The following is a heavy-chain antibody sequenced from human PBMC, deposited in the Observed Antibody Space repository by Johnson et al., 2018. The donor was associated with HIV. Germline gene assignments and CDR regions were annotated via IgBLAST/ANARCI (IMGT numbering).Heavy chain of an antibody. V-gene: IGHV3-20*04. D-gene: IGHD1-26*01. Sequence: VQLVESGGGVVRPGGSLRLSCAASGFTFDDYGMNWVRQAPGKGLEWVSGINWNGDSTGYADSVKGRFPISRDNAKNSLYLQMNSRRAEDTALYYCARAYMSSGSYYDAFDIWGQGTMVIVSS. CDR3: ARAYMSSGSYYDAFDI. CDR2: INWNGDST. CDR1: GFTFDDYG. J-gene: IGHJ3*02.